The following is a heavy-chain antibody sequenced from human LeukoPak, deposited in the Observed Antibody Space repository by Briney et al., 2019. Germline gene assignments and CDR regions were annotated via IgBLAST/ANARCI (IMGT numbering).Heavy chain of an antibody. CDR1: GDSISYESYY. CDR2: INHSGST. CDR3: ARRRITMVRGPFLGY. Sequence: SETLSLTCAVSGDSISYESYYWSWIRQPPGKGLEWIGEINHSGSTNYNPSLKSRVTISVDTSKNQFSLKLSSVTAADTAVYYCARRRITMVRGPFLGYWGQGTLVTVSS. V-gene: IGHV4-34*01. D-gene: IGHD3-10*01. J-gene: IGHJ4*02.